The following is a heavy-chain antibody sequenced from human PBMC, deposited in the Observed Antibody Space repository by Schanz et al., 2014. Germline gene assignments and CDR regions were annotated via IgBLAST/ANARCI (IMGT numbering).Heavy chain of an antibody. CDR2: IKLDGSEK. CDR1: GFTFSGYW. J-gene: IGHJ6*02. Sequence: EQLVESGGGLVQPGGSLRLSCAASGFTFSGYWMSWVRQAPGEGLVWVANIKLDGSEKYYVDSVKGRFTISRDNAKNSLYLQMNSLKTEDTAVYYCARSPRMDVWGQGTTVTVSS. CDR3: ARSPRMDV. V-gene: IGHV3-7*03.